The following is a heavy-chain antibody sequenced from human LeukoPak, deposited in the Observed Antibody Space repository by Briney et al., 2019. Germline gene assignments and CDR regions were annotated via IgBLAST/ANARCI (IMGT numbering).Heavy chain of an antibody. J-gene: IGHJ4*02. CDR3: ARDQGSCGGDCYFAY. V-gene: IGHV4-59*01. CDR2: IYDGGST. CDR1: GGSISSDS. Sequence: SETLSLTCAVSGGSISSDSWSWIRQPPGKGLEWIAYIYDGGSTNSNPSLKSRVTISLDTSKNQFSLKLSSVTAADTAVYYCARDQGSCGGDCYFAYWGQGTLVTVSS. D-gene: IGHD2-21*01.